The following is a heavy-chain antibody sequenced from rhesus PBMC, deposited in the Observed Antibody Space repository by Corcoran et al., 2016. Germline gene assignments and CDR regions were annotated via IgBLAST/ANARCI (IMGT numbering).Heavy chain of an antibody. J-gene: IGHJ2*01. D-gene: IGHD3-3*01. CDR1: GGSISSNY. Sequence: QLQLQESGPGLVKPSETLSLTCAVSGGSISSNYWSWIRQPPGKGLEWIGRISGSGGSTDYNPPRNGRFTISTDPSKNQFSLKLSSVTAADTAVYYCARAPRGYCPERLQFLECPWYFDIWGPGTPITISS. V-gene: IGHV4-173*01. CDR3: ARAPRGYCPERLQFLECPWYFDI. CDR2: ISGSGGST.